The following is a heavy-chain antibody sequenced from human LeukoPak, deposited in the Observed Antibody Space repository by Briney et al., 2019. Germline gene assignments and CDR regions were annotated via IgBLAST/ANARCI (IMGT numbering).Heavy chain of an antibody. D-gene: IGHD3-3*01. CDR1: VGSISSHY. V-gene: IGHV4-59*11. CDR3: ARAPYYDFWSGYHGSIFDY. J-gene: IGHJ4*02. CDR2: IYYSGST. Sequence: PSETLSLTCTVSVGSISSHYWSWIRQPPPKGLEWIGYIYYSGSTNYNPSLKSRVTISVDTSKSQFSLRLSSVTAADTAVYYWARAPYYDFWSGYHGSIFDYWGQGTLVTVSS.